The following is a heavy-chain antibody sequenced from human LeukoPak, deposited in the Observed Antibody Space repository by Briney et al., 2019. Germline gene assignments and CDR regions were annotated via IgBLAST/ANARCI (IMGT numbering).Heavy chain of an antibody. CDR3: ARRRAGPDSLDP. D-gene: IGHD6-19*01. CDR2: IHCDGRT. CDR1: GDSFSNTNYY. Sequence: SETLSLTCTVSGDSFSNTNYYWDWIRQPPGKGLEWIGAIHCDGRTYYNPSLKSRVTISGDTSENQFSLKLSSVTAADTAIYYCARRRAGPDSLDPWGQGTLVAVSS. V-gene: IGHV4-39*01. J-gene: IGHJ5*02.